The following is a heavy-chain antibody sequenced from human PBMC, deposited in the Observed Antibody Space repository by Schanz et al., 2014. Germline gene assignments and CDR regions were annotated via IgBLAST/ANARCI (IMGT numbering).Heavy chain of an antibody. J-gene: IGHJ4*02. CDR1: GFTFSDYY. D-gene: IGHD6-13*01. CDR3: AKEKEEVAADGSFFDY. V-gene: IGHV3-11*06. CDR2: ISDSGDST. Sequence: QVQLVDSGGGLVKPGGSLRLSCAASGFTFSDYYMTWIRQAPGKGLEWVSDISDSGDSTHYADSVKGRFTISRDNSMNTLHLQMDGLRVEDTAVYYCAKEKEEVAADGSFFDYWGQGTLVTVSS.